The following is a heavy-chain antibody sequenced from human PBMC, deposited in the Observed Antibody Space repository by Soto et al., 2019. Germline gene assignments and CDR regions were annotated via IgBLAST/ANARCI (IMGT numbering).Heavy chain of an antibody. CDR3: ARATVTWEADYYYYYMDV. CDR1: GGSFSGYY. CDR2: INHSGST. V-gene: IGHV4-34*01. D-gene: IGHD4-4*01. Sequence: SETLSLTCAVYGGSFSGYYWSWIRQPPGKGLEWIGEINHSGSTNYNPSLKSRVTISVDTSKNQFSLKLISVTAADTAVYYCARATVTWEADYYYYYMDVWGKGTTVTVSS. J-gene: IGHJ6*03.